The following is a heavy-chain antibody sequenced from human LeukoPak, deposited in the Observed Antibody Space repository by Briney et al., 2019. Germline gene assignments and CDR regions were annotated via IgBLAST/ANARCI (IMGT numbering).Heavy chain of an antibody. CDR3: AREGEAAYYYYYYYMDV. D-gene: IGHD6-25*01. Sequence: SETLSLTCTVSGGSISSGSYYWSWIRQPAGKGLEWIGRIYTSGSTNYNPSLKSRVTISVDTSKNQFSLKLSSVTAADTAVYYCAREGEAAYYYYYYYMDVWGKGTTVTVSS. CDR1: GGSISSGSYY. V-gene: IGHV4-61*02. J-gene: IGHJ6*03. CDR2: IYTSGST.